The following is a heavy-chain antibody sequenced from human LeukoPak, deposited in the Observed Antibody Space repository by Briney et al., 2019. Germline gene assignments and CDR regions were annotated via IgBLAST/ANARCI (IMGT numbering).Heavy chain of an antibody. D-gene: IGHD2-8*02. Sequence: GGSLRLSCTASGFNFGDYAMSWFRQAPEKGLEGVGFITNKAFGGTAEYAASVKGRFTISRDDSRSIAYLQMDNLRTEDTGVYYCTRDEYGTGSNFFDYWGQGTLVTVST. CDR2: ITNKAFGGTA. V-gene: IGHV3-49*03. CDR1: GFNFGDYA. J-gene: IGHJ4*02. CDR3: TRDEYGTGSNFFDY.